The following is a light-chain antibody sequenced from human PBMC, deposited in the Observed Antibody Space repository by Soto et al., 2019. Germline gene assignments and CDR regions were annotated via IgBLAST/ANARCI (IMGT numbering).Light chain of an antibody. Sequence: EIVLTQSPDTLSLSPGEIATLSCRASQSVSSDYLVWYQQKPGQAPRFLIYGAARRATGIPERFSGSGSGTDFILPISILAPEDFAVYYCQLYDNAPPSVTFGPGTKVDL. CDR3: QLYDNAPPSVT. CDR1: QSVSSDY. CDR2: GAA. V-gene: IGKV3-20*01. J-gene: IGKJ3*01.